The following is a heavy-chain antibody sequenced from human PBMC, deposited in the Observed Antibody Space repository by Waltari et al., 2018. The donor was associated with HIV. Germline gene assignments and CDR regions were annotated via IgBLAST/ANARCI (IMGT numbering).Heavy chain of an antibody. CDR3: ARAVTRSTFDI. CDR2: IGTAGDT. D-gene: IGHD2-2*01. V-gene: IGHV3-13*04. J-gene: IGHJ3*02. Sequence: EVQLVESGGGLVQPGGSLRLSCAASGFTFSSYDMHWVRQATGKGLEWVSAIGTAGDTYYPGSVKGRFTISRENAKNSLYLQMNSLRAGDTAVYYCARAVTRSTFDIWGQGTMVTVSS. CDR1: GFTFSSYD.